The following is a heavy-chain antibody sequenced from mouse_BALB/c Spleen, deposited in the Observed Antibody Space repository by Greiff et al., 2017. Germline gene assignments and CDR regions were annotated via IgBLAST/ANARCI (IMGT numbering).Heavy chain of an antibody. J-gene: IGHJ3*01. D-gene: IGHD2-13*01. CDR3: ARGRACGDLAWLAY. V-gene: IGHV5-4*02. CDR2: ISDGGSYT. CDR1: GFTFSDYY. Sequence: VQLKESGGGLVKPGGSLKLSCAASGFTFSDYYMYWVRQTPEKRLEWVATISDGGSYTYYPDSVKGRFTISRDNAKNNLYLQMSSLKSEDTAMYYCARGRACGDLAWLAYGGQGTLVTVSA.